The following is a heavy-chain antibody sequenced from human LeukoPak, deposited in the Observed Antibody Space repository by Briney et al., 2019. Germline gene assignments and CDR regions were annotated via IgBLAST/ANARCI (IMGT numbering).Heavy chain of an antibody. CDR2: ISGSGGST. J-gene: IGHJ6*02. V-gene: IGHV3-23*01. CDR1: GFTFSSYA. CDR3: AKGPKSLWFGELLPYYYGMDV. D-gene: IGHD3-10*01. Sequence: GGSLRLSCAASGFTFSSYAMSWVRQAPGKGLEWVSAISGSGGSTYYADSVKGRFTISRDNSKNTLYLQMNSLTAEDTAVYYCAKGPKSLWFGELLPYYYGMDVWGQGTTVTVSS.